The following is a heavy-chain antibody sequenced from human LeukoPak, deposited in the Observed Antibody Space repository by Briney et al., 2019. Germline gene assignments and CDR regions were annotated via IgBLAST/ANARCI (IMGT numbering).Heavy chain of an antibody. V-gene: IGHV3-11*01. Sequence: GGSLRLSCAASGFTFSDYYMSWIRQAPGKGLEWVSYISSSGSTIYYADSVKGRFTISRDNAKNSLYLQMNSLRAEDTAVYYCASQSKLLYDFWSGYYSAFDIWGQGTMVTVSS. CDR3: ASQSKLLYDFWSGYYSAFDI. D-gene: IGHD3-3*01. J-gene: IGHJ3*02. CDR2: ISSSGSTI. CDR1: GFTFSDYY.